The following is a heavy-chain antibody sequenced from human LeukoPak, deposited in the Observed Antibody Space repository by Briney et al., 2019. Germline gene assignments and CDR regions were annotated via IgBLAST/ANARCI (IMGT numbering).Heavy chain of an antibody. CDR2: ISGSGGST. V-gene: IGHV3-23*01. CDR3: AKPLDLSGSYYPFDY. CDR1: GFTFSSYA. D-gene: IGHD3-10*01. Sequence: GGSLRLPCAASGFTFSSYAMSWVRQAPGKGLEWVSAISGSGGSTYYADSVKGRFTISRDNSKSTLYLQMNSLRAEDTAVYYCAKPLDLSGSYYPFDYWGQGTLVTVSS. J-gene: IGHJ4*02.